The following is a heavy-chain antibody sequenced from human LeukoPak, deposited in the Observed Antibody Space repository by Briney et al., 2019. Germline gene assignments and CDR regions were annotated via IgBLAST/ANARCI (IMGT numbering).Heavy chain of an antibody. CDR1: GYSITSGHY. CDR3: ATLEAYYYDSSGDYYEGDWFDP. J-gene: IGHJ5*02. V-gene: IGHV4-38-2*02. Sequence: SSETLSLTCTVSGYSITSGHYWGWIRQPPGQGLEWIGSIYHSGSTYYTPSLRSRVTMSVDTSKNQFSLKLKSVTASDTAVYYCATLEAYYYDSSGDYYEGDWFDPWGQGTLVTVSS. CDR2: IYHSGST. D-gene: IGHD3-22*01.